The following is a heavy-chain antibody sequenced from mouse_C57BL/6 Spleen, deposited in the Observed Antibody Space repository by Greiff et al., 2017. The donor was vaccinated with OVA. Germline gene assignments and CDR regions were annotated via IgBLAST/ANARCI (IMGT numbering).Heavy chain of an antibody. CDR3: ARERVRGNAMDY. CDR2: IWSGGST. V-gene: IGHV2-2*01. CDR1: GFSLTSYG. J-gene: IGHJ4*01. Sequence: QVQLQQSGPGLVQPSQSLSITCTVSGFSLTSYGVHWVRQSPGKGLEWLGVIWSGGSTDYNAAFISRLSISKDNSKSQVFFKMNSLQADDTAIYYCARERVRGNAMDYGGQGTSVTVSS.